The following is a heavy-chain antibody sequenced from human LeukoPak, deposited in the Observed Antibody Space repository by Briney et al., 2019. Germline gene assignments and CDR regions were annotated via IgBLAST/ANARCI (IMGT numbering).Heavy chain of an antibody. J-gene: IGHJ6*02. V-gene: IGHV1-46*01. Sequence: ASVKVSCKASGYTFTDYFIHWVRQAPGQGPEWMGIISPNGGTTNYAQKFQDRVTMTRDTSTSTVYMELSSLRSEDTAVYYCARANYYYGMDVWGQGTTVTVSS. CDR1: GYTFTDYF. CDR2: ISPNGGTT. CDR3: ARANYYYGMDV.